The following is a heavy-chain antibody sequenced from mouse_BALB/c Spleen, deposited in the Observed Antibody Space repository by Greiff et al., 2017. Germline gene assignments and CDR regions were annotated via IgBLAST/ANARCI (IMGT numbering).Heavy chain of an antibody. CDR1: GYTFTSYV. Sequence: EVQGVESGPELVKPGASVKMSCKASGYTFTSYVMHWVKQKPGQGLEWIGYINPYNDGTKYNEKFKGKATLTSEKSSSTAYMELSSLTSEDSAVYYCARSDGYFWYFDVWGAGTTVTVSS. CDR3: ARSDGYFWYFDV. V-gene: IGHV1-14*01. CDR2: INPYNDGT. J-gene: IGHJ1*01. D-gene: IGHD2-3*01.